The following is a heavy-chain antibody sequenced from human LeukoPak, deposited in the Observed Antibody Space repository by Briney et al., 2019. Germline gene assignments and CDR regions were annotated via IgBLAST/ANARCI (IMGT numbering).Heavy chain of an antibody. CDR1: GFTFSSYA. CDR2: ISGSGGTT. Sequence: GGSLRLSCAASGFTFSSYAMSWVRQAPGKGLEWVSGISGSGGTTHYADSVKGRFTISRDNSKNTLYLQMNSLRAEDTAIYYCAKANIAAPRYYFDYWGQGTLVTASS. CDR3: AKANIAAPRYYFDY. V-gene: IGHV3-23*01. D-gene: IGHD6-6*01. J-gene: IGHJ4*02.